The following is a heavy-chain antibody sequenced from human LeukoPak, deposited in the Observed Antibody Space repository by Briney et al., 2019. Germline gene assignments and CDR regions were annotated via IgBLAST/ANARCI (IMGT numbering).Heavy chain of an antibody. CDR1: GGSISSYY. CDR2: IYYSGST. Sequence: PSETLSLTCAVSGGSISSYYWSWIRQPPGKGLEWIGYIYYSGSTNYNPSLKSRVTISVDTSKKQVSLKLSSVTAAGSAVYYCARTNYGSGNTYGMDVWGQGTTVTVSS. V-gene: IGHV4-59*01. J-gene: IGHJ6*02. D-gene: IGHD3-10*01. CDR3: ARTNYGSGNTYGMDV.